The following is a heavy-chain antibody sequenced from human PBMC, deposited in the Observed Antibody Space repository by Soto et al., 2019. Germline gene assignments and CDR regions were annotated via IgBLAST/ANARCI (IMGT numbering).Heavy chain of an antibody. CDR1: GFIFRDWF. J-gene: IGHJ4*02. CDR3: AKDMKWGGMTTIHYFDS. CDR2: ISKDSGRAT. V-gene: IGHV3-11*01. Sequence: GGSLRLSCAAAGFIFRDWFMSWIRQAPGKGLEWISYISKDSGRATRYADSVKGRFTISRDNAKSSLFLQMNSLRPDDTALYYCAKDMKWGGMTTIHYFDSWGQGTLVTVSS. D-gene: IGHD4-17*01.